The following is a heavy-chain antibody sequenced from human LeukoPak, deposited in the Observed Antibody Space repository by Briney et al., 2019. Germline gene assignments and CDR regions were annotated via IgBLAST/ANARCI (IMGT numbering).Heavy chain of an antibody. J-gene: IGHJ4*02. CDR2: IYSGGST. Sequence: SGGSLRLSCAASGFTVSNNYISWVRQAPGKGLEWVSVIYSGGSTKYADSVKARFTISRDNSKNTVYLQMNSQRADDTAVYYCARATLDNWGQGTLVTVSS. CDR3: ARATLDN. V-gene: IGHV3-53*01. CDR1: GFTVSNNY.